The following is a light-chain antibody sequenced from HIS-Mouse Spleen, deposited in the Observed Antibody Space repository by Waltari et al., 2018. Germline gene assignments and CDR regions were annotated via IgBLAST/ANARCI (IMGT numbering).Light chain of an antibody. CDR2: WAS. J-gene: IGKJ2*01. Sequence: DIVMTQSPDSLAVSLGERATINCKSSQSVLYSSNNKNYLTWYQQKPGQPPKQLFYWASTRESGVPDRFSGSGSGKDFTLTISSLQAEDVAVYYCQQYYSTPYTFGQGTKLEIK. V-gene: IGKV4-1*01. CDR1: QSVLYSSNNKNY. CDR3: QQYYSTPYT.